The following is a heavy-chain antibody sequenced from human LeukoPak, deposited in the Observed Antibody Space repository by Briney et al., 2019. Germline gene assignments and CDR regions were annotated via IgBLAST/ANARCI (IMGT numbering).Heavy chain of an antibody. CDR1: GTSITRTY. V-gene: IGHV4-59*08. D-gene: IGHD1-7*01. J-gene: IGHJ4*02. CDR2: VYDTGDT. CDR3: ARRGTSGNYQMLHFDS. Sequence: SETLSLTCTVSGTSITRTYWSWIRQPPGRGLGSVGYVYDTGDTNYNPSLKSRVTMSLDTSKNQFSLTLSSVTAADTAIYYCARRGTSGNYQMLHFDSWGQGILVTVSS.